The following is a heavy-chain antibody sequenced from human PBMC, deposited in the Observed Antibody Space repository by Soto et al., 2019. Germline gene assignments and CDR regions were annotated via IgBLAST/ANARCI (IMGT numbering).Heavy chain of an antibody. J-gene: IGHJ3*01. Sequence: PGGSLRLSCAASGFTFTNYAMNWVRQAPGKGLEWVSLISGSGGSADYADSVQGRFAISRDNSKNTLFQQVNSLRPEDTAIYYFLRKGSRGCSPGCFDLWGRGTMVTVSS. D-gene: IGHD6-19*01. CDR3: LRKGSRGCSPGCFDL. V-gene: IGHV3-23*01. CDR2: ISGSGGSA. CDR1: GFTFTNYA.